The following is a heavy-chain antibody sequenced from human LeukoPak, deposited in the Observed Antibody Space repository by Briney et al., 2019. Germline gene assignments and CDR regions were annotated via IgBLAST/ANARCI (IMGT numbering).Heavy chain of an antibody. D-gene: IGHD6-13*01. J-gene: IGHJ4*02. Sequence: ETLSLTCAVYGGSFSGYYWSWVRQAPGKGLEWVSAISGSGGSTYYADSVKGRFTISRDNSKNTLYLQMNSLRAEDTAVYYCAKEGQQLELDYWGQGTLVTVSS. V-gene: IGHV3-23*01. CDR2: ISGSGGST. CDR3: AKEGQQLELDY. CDR1: GGSFSGYY.